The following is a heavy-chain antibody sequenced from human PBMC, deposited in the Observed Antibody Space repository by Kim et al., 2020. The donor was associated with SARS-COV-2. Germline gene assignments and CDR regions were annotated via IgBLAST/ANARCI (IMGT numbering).Heavy chain of an antibody. CDR2: INTNTGNP. Sequence: ASVKVSCKASGYTFTSYAMNWVRQAPGQGLEWMGWINTNTGNPTYAQGFTGRFVFSLDTSVSTAYLQISSLKAEDTDVYYCARELESTAAAGYYYYYMDVWGKGTTVTVSS. V-gene: IGHV7-4-1*02. D-gene: IGHD6-13*01. CDR1: GYTFTSYA. J-gene: IGHJ6*03. CDR3: ARELESTAAAGYYYYYMDV.